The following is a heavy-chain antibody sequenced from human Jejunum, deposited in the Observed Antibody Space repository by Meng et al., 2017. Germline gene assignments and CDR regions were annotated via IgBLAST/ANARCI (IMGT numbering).Heavy chain of an antibody. Sequence: LSLPCSPSPDHVPLHNPSCTCIPSSPSTCLSFLRSPSYTSKLNNDYAVSVRSRITINADTSKSQSSLHLNSVTPEDTAVYYCARGFWKSGFDSWGQGTLVTVSS. CDR1: PDHVPLHNPS. CDR3: ARGFWKSGFDS. V-gene: IGHV6-1*01. D-gene: IGHD3-3*01. J-gene: IGHJ5*02. CDR2: PSYTSKLNN.